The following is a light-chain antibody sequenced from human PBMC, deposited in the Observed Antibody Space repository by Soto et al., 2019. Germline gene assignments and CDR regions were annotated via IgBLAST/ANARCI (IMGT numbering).Light chain of an antibody. Sequence: DIQMTQSPSSLSASVGDRVTITCRASQGISIYLAWYQQKPGKVPKLLIYAASTVQSGVPSRFSGSGSGTDYTLTISSLQPEDVATYYCQKYNSAPLTFGPGTKVDIK. CDR3: QKYNSAPLT. V-gene: IGKV1-27*01. CDR2: AAS. J-gene: IGKJ3*01. CDR1: QGISIY.